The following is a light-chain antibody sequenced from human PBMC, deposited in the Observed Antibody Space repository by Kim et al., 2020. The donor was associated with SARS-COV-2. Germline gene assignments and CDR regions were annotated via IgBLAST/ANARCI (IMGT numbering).Light chain of an antibody. CDR1: QSVSSRY. CDR2: GAS. V-gene: IGKV3-20*01. Sequence: SPGERATLSCRASQSVSSRYLACYQQTPGQCLRLLIYGASSRATGIPGRFSGSGSRTDFTLTISRLEPEDFAVYYCQQYDSAFLSFGGATKADIK. J-gene: IGKJ4*01. CDR3: QQYDSAFLS.